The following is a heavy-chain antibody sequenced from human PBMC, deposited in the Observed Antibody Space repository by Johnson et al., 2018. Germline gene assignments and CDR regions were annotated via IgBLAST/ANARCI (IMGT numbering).Heavy chain of an antibody. V-gene: IGHV3-9*01. CDR1: GFSFDDYA. CDR3: AKSKGDGARRGRGMDV. Sequence: EVQLVETGGGLLQPGRSLRLSCAASGFSFDDYALHWVRQAPGNGLEWVSSISWNSNDIGYADSVKGRFTISRDNAKNSLYLQMNSLRPEDTALYYCAKSKGDGARRGRGMDVWGQGTTGTVSS. CDR2: ISWNSNDI. J-gene: IGHJ6*02. D-gene: IGHD3-16*01.